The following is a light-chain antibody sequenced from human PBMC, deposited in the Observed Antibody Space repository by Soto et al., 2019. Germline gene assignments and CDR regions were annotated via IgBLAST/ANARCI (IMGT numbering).Light chain of an antibody. CDR3: QQYNNWPPWT. CDR1: QSVSSN. J-gene: IGKJ1*01. Sequence: EIVMAQSPATLSVSRGERATLSCRGSQSVSSNLAWYQQKPGQAPRLLIYGASTRATGIPARFSGSGSGTEFTLTISSLQSADFAVYYCQQYNNWPPWTFGQGTKVDIK. V-gene: IGKV3-15*01. CDR2: GAS.